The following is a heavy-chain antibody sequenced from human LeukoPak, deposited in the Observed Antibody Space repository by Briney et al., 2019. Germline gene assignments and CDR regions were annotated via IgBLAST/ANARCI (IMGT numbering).Heavy chain of an antibody. V-gene: IGHV1-8*01. J-gene: IGHJ4*02. CDR1: GYTFTSYD. CDR3: ARSRRGYSGFHFDY. D-gene: IGHD5-12*01. CDR2: MNPNSGNT. Sequence: ASVKVSCKASGYTFTSYDINWVRQATGQGLEWRGWMNPNSGNTGYAQKFQGRVTMTRNTSISTAYMELSSLRSEDTAVYYCARSRRGYSGFHFDYWGQGTLVTVSS.